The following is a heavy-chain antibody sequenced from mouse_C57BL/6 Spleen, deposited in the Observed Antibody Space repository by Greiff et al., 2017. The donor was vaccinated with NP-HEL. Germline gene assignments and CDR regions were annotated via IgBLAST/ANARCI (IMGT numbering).Heavy chain of an antibody. CDR3: ARMGDYDYAMDY. Sequence: QVHVKQSGAELVRPGASVKLSCKASGYTFTDYYINWVKQRPGQGLEWIARIYPGSGNTYYNEKFKGKATLNAEKSSSNAYMQISSLTSEDSAVYFCARMGDYDYAMDYWGQGTSVTVSA. V-gene: IGHV1-76*01. D-gene: IGHD2-4*01. J-gene: IGHJ4*01. CDR1: GYTFTDYY. CDR2: IYPGSGNT.